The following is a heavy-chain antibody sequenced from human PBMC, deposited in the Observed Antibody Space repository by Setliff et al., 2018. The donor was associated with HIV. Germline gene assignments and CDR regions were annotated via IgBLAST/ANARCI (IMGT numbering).Heavy chain of an antibody. CDR1: SGSINGYH. CDR3: ARTRGRALLSYYFDS. CDR2: VPYSGST. V-gene: IGHV4-59*01. Sequence: SETLSLTCGVSSGSINGYHWSWVRQAPGRGLEWIGYVPYSGSTSYNPSLNSRVTMSVDASRDQFSLKLSSVTAADTAVYYCARTRGRALLSYYFDSWGQGRLVTVSS. J-gene: IGHJ4*02.